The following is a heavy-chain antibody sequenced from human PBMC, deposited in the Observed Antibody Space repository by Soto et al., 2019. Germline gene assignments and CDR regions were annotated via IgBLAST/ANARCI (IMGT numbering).Heavy chain of an antibody. CDR3: AAEGYCSGGSCSLHI. Sequence: ASVKVSCKASGYTFTSYGISWVRQAPGQGLEWMGWISAYNGNTNYAQKLQGRVTMTTDTSTSTAYMELRSLRSDDTAVYYCAAEGYCSGGSCSLHIWGQGTMVTVSS. CDR1: GYTFTSYG. V-gene: IGHV1-18*01. D-gene: IGHD2-15*01. CDR2: ISAYNGNT. J-gene: IGHJ3*02.